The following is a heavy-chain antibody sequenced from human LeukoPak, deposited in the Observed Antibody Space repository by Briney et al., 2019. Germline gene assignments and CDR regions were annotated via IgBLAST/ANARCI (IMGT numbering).Heavy chain of an antibody. D-gene: IGHD5-18*01. CDR3: AKGRYSYGFDAFDI. Sequence: PGGSLRLSCAAPGFTFDDYSMHWVRQAPGKGLEWVSGISWNSGSIGYADSVKGRFTISRDNAKNSLYLQMNSLRAEDTALYYCAKGRYSYGFDAFDIWGQGTMVTVSS. V-gene: IGHV3-9*01. CDR1: GFTFDDYS. J-gene: IGHJ3*02. CDR2: ISWNSGSI.